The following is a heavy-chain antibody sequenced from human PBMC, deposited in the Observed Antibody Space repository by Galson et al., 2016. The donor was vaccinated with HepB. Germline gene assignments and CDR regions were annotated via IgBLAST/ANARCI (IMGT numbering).Heavy chain of an antibody. D-gene: IGHD2-15*01. CDR1: GFTFNNYG. Sequence: SLRLSCAASGFTFNNYGMHWVRQAPGKGLEWVALMWYDGRNKYYADSVKGRFTISRDNSKNTLYLQMNSLRAEDTAVYYCVRDRTARDTVYYYGMDVWSQGATVTVSS. V-gene: IGHV3-33*01. J-gene: IGHJ6*02. CDR2: MWYDGRNK. CDR3: VRDRTARDTVYYYGMDV.